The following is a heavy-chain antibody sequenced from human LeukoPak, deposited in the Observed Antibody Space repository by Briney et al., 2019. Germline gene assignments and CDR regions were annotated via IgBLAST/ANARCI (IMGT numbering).Heavy chain of an antibody. CDR3: ARAKVRGVITPES. Sequence: PGGSLRLPCAASGFTFSDHYMDWVRQAPGKGLEWVGRTRNKANSYTTEYAASVKGRFTISRDDSKNSLYLQMNSLKTEDTAVYYCARAKVRGVITPESWGQGTLVTVSS. D-gene: IGHD3-10*01. J-gene: IGHJ5*02. CDR1: GFTFSDHY. CDR2: TRNKANSYTT. V-gene: IGHV3-72*01.